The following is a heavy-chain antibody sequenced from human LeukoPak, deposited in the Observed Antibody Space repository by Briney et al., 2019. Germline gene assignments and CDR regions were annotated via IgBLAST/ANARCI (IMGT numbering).Heavy chain of an antibody. CDR3: ARGVPHYDSSGYYFSDY. Sequence: SETLSLTCAVYGGSFSGYYWSWIRQPPGKGLEWIGEINHSGSTNYNPSLKSRVTISVDTSKNQFSLKLSSVTAADTAVYYCARGVPHYDSSGYYFSDYWGQGTLVTVSS. D-gene: IGHD3-22*01. V-gene: IGHV4-34*01. J-gene: IGHJ4*02. CDR1: GGSFSGYY. CDR2: INHSGST.